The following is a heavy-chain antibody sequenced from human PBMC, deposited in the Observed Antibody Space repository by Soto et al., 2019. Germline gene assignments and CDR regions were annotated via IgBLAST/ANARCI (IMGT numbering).Heavy chain of an antibody. V-gene: IGHV1-69*04. CDR1: GGTFSSYT. CDR2: IIPILGIA. J-gene: IGHJ5*02. CDR3: ARDPLYCSSTSCPSP. D-gene: IGHD2-2*01. Sequence: PVKVSCKASGGTFSSYTISWVRQAPGQGLEWMGRIIPILGIANYAQKFQGRVTITADKSTSTAYMELSSLRSEDTAVYYCARDPLYCSSTSCPSPWGQGTLVTVSS.